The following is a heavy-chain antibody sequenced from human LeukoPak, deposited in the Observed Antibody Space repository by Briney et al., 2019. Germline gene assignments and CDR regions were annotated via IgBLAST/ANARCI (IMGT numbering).Heavy chain of an antibody. CDR1: GFTFKDYG. Sequence: GGSLRPSCAATGFTFKDYGMHWVRQPPGKGLEWVSGINWNGGGTDYADSVKGRFTISRDNAKNSLYLQMTSLRPEDTALYYCAKHLRATNTYIFFGLDVWGQGTTVTVSS. CDR3: AKHLRATNTYIFFGLDV. V-gene: IGHV3-9*01. CDR2: INWNGGGT. D-gene: IGHD1-26*01. J-gene: IGHJ6*02.